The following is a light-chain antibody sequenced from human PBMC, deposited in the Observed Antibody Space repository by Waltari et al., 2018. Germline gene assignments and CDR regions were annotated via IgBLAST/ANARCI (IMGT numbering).Light chain of an antibody. CDR2: SSS. CDR3: QQYYSTPPT. Sequence: DIVMTQSPDSLAVSLGERATINCKSSQSVLYSSNNKHCLAWYQRRPGQPPKLLIYSSSALESGVPDRFSGSGSETDFTLTISSLQAEDVAVYYCQQYYSTPPTFGQGTKVEIK. J-gene: IGKJ1*01. CDR1: QSVLYSSNNKHC. V-gene: IGKV4-1*01.